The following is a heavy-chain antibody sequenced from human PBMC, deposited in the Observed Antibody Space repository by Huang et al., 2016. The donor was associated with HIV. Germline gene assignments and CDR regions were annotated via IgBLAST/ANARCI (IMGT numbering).Heavy chain of an antibody. V-gene: IGHV4-34*01. Sequence: QVQLQQWGAGLLKPSETLSLTCAVYGGSFSGYYWSWIRQSPGTGLEWIGEITHSGSTNDNPSLKSRLTISVDTSKNQFSLKLSSVTAEDTAVYYCARERMMSWLDDHDAFDIWGQGTMVTVSS. CDR1: GGSFSGYY. CDR2: ITHSGST. D-gene: IGHD1-1*01. CDR3: ARERMMSWLDDHDAFDI. J-gene: IGHJ3*02.